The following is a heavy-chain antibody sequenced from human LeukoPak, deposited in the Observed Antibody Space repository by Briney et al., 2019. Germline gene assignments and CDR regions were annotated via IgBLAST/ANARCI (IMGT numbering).Heavy chain of an antibody. Sequence: AETLSLTCTVSGGSISSSSYYWGWIRQPPVKGLEWIGSIYYSGSTYYNPSLKSRVTISVDTSKNQFSLKLSSVTAADTAVYYCARHEYQEWELQYFDYWGQGTLVTVSS. CDR3: ARHEYQEWELQYFDY. V-gene: IGHV4-39*01. D-gene: IGHD1-26*01. CDR1: GGSISSSSYY. J-gene: IGHJ4*02. CDR2: IYYSGST.